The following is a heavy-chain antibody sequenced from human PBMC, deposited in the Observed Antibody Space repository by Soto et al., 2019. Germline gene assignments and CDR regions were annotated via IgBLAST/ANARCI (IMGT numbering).Heavy chain of an antibody. CDR1: GGTFSSYA. V-gene: IGHV1-69*12. CDR2: IIPIFGTA. Sequence: QVQLVQSGAEVKKPGSSVKVSCKASGGTFSSYAISWVRQAPGQGLEWMGGIIPIFGTANYAQKFQGRVTITADETTSTAYMELSSLRSEDTAVDYCARGPGQLLLSYYGMDVWGQGTTVTVSS. CDR3: ARGPGQLLLSYYGMDV. J-gene: IGHJ6*02. D-gene: IGHD2-2*01.